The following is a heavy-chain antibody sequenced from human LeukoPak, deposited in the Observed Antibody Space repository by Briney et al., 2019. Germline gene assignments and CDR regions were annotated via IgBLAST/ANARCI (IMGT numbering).Heavy chain of an antibody. Sequence: GGSLRLSCAASGFTFSSYSMNWVRQAPGKGLEWVSYISSSSSNIYYADSVKGRFTISRDNAKNSLYLQMNSLRDEDTAVYYCAIDRPHPYYYESSGHAFDIWGQGTMVTVSS. J-gene: IGHJ3*02. D-gene: IGHD3-22*01. CDR1: GFTFSSYS. CDR2: ISSSSSNI. V-gene: IGHV3-48*02. CDR3: AIDRPHPYYYESSGHAFDI.